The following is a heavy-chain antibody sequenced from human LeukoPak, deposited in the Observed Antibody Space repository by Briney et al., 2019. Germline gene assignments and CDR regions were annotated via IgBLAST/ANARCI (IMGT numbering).Heavy chain of an antibody. Sequence: ASVKVSCKSSGYTFTGYYMHWVRQAPGQGLDWMGWINPNSCGTNYAQKFQGRVTMTRDTSISTAYMELSRLRSDDTAVYYCARALSTVVTNIDYWGQGTLVTVSS. CDR2: INPNSCGT. D-gene: IGHD4-23*01. J-gene: IGHJ4*02. CDR3: ARALSTVVTNIDY. V-gene: IGHV1-2*02. CDR1: GYTFTGYY.